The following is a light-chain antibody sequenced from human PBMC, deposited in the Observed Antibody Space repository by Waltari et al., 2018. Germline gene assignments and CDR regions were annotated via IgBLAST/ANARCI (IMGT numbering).Light chain of an antibody. Sequence: QSPLTQPASVSGSPGQSLTISCTGTSSEIGAYTYVSWYQQPPGKAPRLMIYDVSDRPSGVSNRCSGSKSGNTASLTISGLQAEDEADYYCSSYASGNTLFGGGTKLTVL. CDR2: DVS. V-gene: IGLV2-14*03. J-gene: IGLJ2*01. CDR1: SSEIGAYTY. CDR3: SSYASGNTL.